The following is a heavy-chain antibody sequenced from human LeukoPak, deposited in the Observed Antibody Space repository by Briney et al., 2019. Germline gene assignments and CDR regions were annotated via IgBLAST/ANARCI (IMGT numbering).Heavy chain of an antibody. Sequence: GGSLRLSCAASGFTFSSYAMSWVRQAPGKGLEWVSAISGSGGSTYYADSVKGRFTISRDTFKNTLYLQMNSLRAEDTAVYYCAKRGVLTSLDYWGQGTLVTVSS. CDR3: AKRGVLTSLDY. J-gene: IGHJ4*02. CDR1: GFTFSSYA. V-gene: IGHV3-23*01. CDR2: ISGSGGST. D-gene: IGHD3-10*01.